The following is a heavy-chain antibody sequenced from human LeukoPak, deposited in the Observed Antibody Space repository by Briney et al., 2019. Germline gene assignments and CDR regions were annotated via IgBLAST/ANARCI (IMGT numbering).Heavy chain of an antibody. D-gene: IGHD3-9*01. J-gene: IGHJ4*02. V-gene: IGHV4-38-2*01. Sequence: SETLSLTCAVSGYSISSGYYWGWIRQPPGKGLEWIGSIYHSGSTYYNPSLESRVTISVDTPKNQFSLKLSSVTAADTAVYYCASVYYDILTGYQLGGSYANYWGQGTLVTVSS. CDR2: IYHSGST. CDR3: ASVYYDILTGYQLGGSYANY. CDR1: GYSISSGYY.